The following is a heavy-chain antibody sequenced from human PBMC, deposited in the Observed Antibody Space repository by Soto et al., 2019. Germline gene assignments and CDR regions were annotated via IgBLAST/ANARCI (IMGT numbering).Heavy chain of an antibody. CDR1: GFTFSSYA. CDR2: ISGSGGST. Sequence: GGSLRLSCAASGFTFSSYAMSWVRQAPGKGLEWVSAISGSGGSTYYADSVKGRFTISRDNSKNTLYLQMNSLRAEDTAVYYCAKDISPAATFYYYYGIDVWGQGTTVTVSS. V-gene: IGHV3-23*01. D-gene: IGHD2-2*01. CDR3: AKDISPAATFYYYYGIDV. J-gene: IGHJ6*02.